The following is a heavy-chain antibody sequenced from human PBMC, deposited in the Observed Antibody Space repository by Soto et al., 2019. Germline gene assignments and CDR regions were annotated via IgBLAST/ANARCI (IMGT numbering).Heavy chain of an antibody. CDR1: GGTFSSYT. CDR3: AVALRVTTSWVSCWFDP. CDR2: IIPILGIA. J-gene: IGHJ5*02. D-gene: IGHD4-4*01. V-gene: IGHV1-69*02. Sequence: QVQLVQSGAEVKKPGSSVKVSCKASGGTFSSYTISWVRQAPGQGIEWMGRIIPILGIANYAQKFQGRVTITADKSTSTAYTELSSLRTDDTAVSYCAVALRVTTSWVSCWFDPGGQGTLVAVCS.